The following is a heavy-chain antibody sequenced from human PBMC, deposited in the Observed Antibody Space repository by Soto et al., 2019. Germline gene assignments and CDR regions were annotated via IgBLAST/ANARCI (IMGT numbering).Heavy chain of an antibody. D-gene: IGHD6-19*01. CDR2: INPNSGGT. CDR1: GYTFTGYY. V-gene: IGHV1-2*02. CDR3: ARLTTGYSSGWYGDGYYYGMDV. Sequence: ASVKVSCKASGYTFTGYYMHWVRQAPGQGLEWMGWINPNSGGTNYAQKFQGRVTMTRDTSISTAYMELSRLRSDDTAVYYCARLTTGYSSGWYGDGYYYGMDVWGQGTTVTVSS. J-gene: IGHJ6*02.